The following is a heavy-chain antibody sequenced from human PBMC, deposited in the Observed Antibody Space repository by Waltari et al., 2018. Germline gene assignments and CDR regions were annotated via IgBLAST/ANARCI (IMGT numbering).Heavy chain of an antibody. CDR1: GFCCSSYA. V-gene: IGHV3-64*07. CDR3: ARDGRPYGGPNWFDP. J-gene: IGHJ5*02. CDR2: ISGNGDSI. Sequence: EVQLVESGGGLVQPGGSLRLSCTASGFCCSSYAVHWVRQAPGKGLEYFSAISGNGDSIYYADSVKGRFTISRDNSKNMLYLQMGSLRAEDMAVYYCARDGRPYGGPNWFDPWGQGTLVTVSS. D-gene: IGHD3-10*01.